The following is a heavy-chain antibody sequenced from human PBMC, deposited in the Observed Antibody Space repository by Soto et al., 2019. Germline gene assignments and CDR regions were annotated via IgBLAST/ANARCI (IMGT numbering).Heavy chain of an antibody. Sequence: SVKVSCKASGGTFSSYTISWVRQAPGQGLEWMGRIIPILGIANYAQKFQGRVTITADKSTSTAYMELSSLRSDDTAVYYCARVAWNDVRWFDPWGQGTLVTVSS. J-gene: IGHJ5*02. CDR1: GGTFSSYT. D-gene: IGHD1-1*01. CDR3: ARVAWNDVRWFDP. CDR2: IIPILGIA. V-gene: IGHV1-69*02.